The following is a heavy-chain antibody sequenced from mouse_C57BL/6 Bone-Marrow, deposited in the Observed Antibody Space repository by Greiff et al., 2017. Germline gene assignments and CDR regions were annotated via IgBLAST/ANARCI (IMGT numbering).Heavy chain of an antibody. Sequence: VESGGGLVKPGGSLKLSCAASGFTFSSYTMSWVRQTPEKGLEWVATISGGGGHTYYPDSVKGRFTISRDNAKNTLYLQMSRLRAEDTALYYCARRPYNWAWFAYWGQGTLVTVSA. CDR1: GFTFSSYT. CDR3: ARRPYNWAWFAY. J-gene: IGHJ3*01. D-gene: IGHD4-1*01. V-gene: IGHV5-9*01. CDR2: ISGGGGHT.